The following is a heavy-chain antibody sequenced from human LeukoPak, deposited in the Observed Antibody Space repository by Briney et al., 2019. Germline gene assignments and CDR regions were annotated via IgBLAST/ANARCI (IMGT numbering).Heavy chain of an antibody. V-gene: IGHV4-39*07. CDR3: ARDQRSGDSSSPRFDY. CDR2: IYYSGST. J-gene: IGHJ4*02. D-gene: IGHD6-6*01. Sequence: PSETLSLTCTVSGGSISSSSYYWGWIRQPPGKGLEWIGSIYYSGSTYYNPSLKSRVTISVDRSKNQFSLKLSSVTAADTAVYYCARDQRSGDSSSPRFDYWGQGTLVTVSS. CDR1: GGSISSSSYY.